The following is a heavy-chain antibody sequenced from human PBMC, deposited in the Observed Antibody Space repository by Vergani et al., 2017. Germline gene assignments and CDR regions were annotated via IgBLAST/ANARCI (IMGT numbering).Heavy chain of an antibody. CDR2: IYHGDSDT. CDR1: GYSFTSYW. D-gene: IGHD3-10*02. V-gene: IGHV5-51*01. J-gene: IGHJ3*02. Sequence: EVQLVQSGAEVKKPGESLKISCKGSGYSFTSYWIGWVRQMPGKGLEWMGIIYHGDSDTRYSPSFKGQVTISADKSISTSYQQLSSLTASDTAMYYCGRHFQKYVYLGAFDIWGQGTMVTVSS. CDR3: GRHFQKYVYLGAFDI.